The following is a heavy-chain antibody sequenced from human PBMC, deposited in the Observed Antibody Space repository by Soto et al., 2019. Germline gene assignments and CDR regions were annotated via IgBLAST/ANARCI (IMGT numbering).Heavy chain of an antibody. Sequence: EVQLVESGGGLVQPGGSLRLSCAASGFTFSSYEMNWVRQAPGKGLEWVSYISSSGSTIYYADSVKGRFTISRDNAKNSLYLQMNSLRAEDTAVYYCASPWASPLYGGNLPRSYGMDVWGQGTTVTVSS. V-gene: IGHV3-48*03. D-gene: IGHD4-17*01. CDR2: ISSSGSTI. CDR1: GFTFSSYE. CDR3: ASPWASPLYGGNLPRSYGMDV. J-gene: IGHJ6*02.